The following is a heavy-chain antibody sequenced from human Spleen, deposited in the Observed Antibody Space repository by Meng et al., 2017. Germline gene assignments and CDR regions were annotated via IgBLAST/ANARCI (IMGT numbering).Heavy chain of an antibody. CDR2: TNEDGRIT. J-gene: IGHJ4*02. CDR1: GFTFSSYW. CDR3: ARDISGISDF. Sequence: EVQVWESGGGLVQPGGSLRLSCAASGFTFSSYWMHWVRQVPGKGLVWVSRTNEDGRITDYADSVKGRFTISRDNAKNTLFLQMNSLRAEDTAVYYCARDISGISDFWGQGILVTVSS. D-gene: IGHD3-10*01. V-gene: IGHV3-74*01.